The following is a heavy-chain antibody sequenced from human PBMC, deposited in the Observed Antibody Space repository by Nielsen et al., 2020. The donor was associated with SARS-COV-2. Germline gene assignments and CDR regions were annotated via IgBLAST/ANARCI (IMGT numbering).Heavy chain of an antibody. J-gene: IGHJ3*02. CDR2: ISWDGITT. V-gene: IGHV3-43*01. D-gene: IGHD3-16*02. CDR1: GFNFHEYS. Sequence: GGSLRLSCAASGFNFHEYSMNWVRQAPGKGLEWVSLISWDGITTHYADSVKGRFTVSRDNSKSSLYLQMNSLRAEDTALYYCAKEDDYVWGSYRYGDAFDIWGQGTMVTVSS. CDR3: AKEDDYVWGSYRYGDAFDI.